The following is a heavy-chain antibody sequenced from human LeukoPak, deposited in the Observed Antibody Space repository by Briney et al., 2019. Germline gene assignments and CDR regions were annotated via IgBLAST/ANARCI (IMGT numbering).Heavy chain of an antibody. V-gene: IGHV1-69*13. D-gene: IGHD3-10*01. Sequence: ASVKVSCKASGGTFSSYAISWVRQAPGQGLEWMGGIIPIFGTADYAQKFQGRVTITADESTSTAYMELSSLRSEDTAVYYCASGKNWFFDYWGQGTLVTVSS. CDR2: IIPIFGTA. CDR3: ASGKNWFFDY. J-gene: IGHJ4*02. CDR1: GGTFSSYA.